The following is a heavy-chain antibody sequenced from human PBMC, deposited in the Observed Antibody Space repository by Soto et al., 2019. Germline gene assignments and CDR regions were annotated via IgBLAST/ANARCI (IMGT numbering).Heavy chain of an antibody. J-gene: IGHJ4*02. V-gene: IGHV1-2*04. CDR2: INPNSGGT. Sequence: ASVKVSCKASGYTFTGYYMHWVRQAPGQGLEWMGWINPNSGGTNYAQKFQGWVTMTRDTSISTAYMELSRLRSDDTAVYYCAILRFLEWPQYYFDYWGQGTLVTVSS. D-gene: IGHD3-3*01. CDR3: AILRFLEWPQYYFDY. CDR1: GYTFTGYY.